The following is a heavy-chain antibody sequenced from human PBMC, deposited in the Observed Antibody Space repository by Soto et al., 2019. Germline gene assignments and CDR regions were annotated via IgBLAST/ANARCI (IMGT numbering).Heavy chain of an antibody. V-gene: IGHV3-30*18. CDR1: GFTFSSYG. J-gene: IGHJ4*02. D-gene: IGHD1-26*01. Sequence: QVQLVESGGGVVQPGRSLRLSCAASGFTFSSYGMHWVRQAPGKGLEWVAVISYDGSNKYYADSVKGRFTISRDNSKNTLYLQMNSLRAEDTAVYYCAKGALDSGSSDYWGQGTLVTVSS. CDR2: ISYDGSNK. CDR3: AKGALDSGSSDY.